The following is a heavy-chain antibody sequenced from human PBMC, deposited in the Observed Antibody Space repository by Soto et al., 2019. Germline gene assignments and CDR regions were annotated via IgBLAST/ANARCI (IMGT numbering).Heavy chain of an antibody. CDR3: ARGVGDYYGSGSYSETPYYYYYGMDV. CDR2: INPNSGGT. V-gene: IGHV1-2*04. J-gene: IGHJ6*02. Sequence: ASLKVSCKASGYTFTGYYMHWVRQAPGQGLEWMGWINPNSGGTNYAQKFQGWVTMTRDTSIGTAYMELSRLRSDDTAVYYCARGVGDYYGSGSYSETPYYYYYGMDVWGQGTTVTVSS. CDR1: GYTFTGYY. D-gene: IGHD3-10*01.